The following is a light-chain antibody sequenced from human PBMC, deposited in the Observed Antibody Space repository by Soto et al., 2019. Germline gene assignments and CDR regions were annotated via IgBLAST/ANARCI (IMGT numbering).Light chain of an antibody. Sequence: EIVLTQSPGTLSLSPGERASLSCRASQSVSSSYLAWYQQKPGQAPRLLICGASSRATGIPDRFSGNGSGTDFTLTISRLEPEDFAVYYCQQYSGSLFTFGGGTKVEIK. CDR1: QSVSSSY. CDR3: QQYSGSLFT. V-gene: IGKV3-20*01. CDR2: GAS. J-gene: IGKJ4*01.